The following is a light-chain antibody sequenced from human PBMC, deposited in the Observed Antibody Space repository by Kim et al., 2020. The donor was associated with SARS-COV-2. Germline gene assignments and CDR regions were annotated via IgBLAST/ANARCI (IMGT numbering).Light chain of an antibody. Sequence: SPGGRATLSCRASQSVSSYLAWYQQKPGQAPRLLIYDASNRATGIPARFSGSGSGTDFTLTISSLEPEDFAVYYCQQRSNWPPRYSFGQGTKLEIK. CDR1: QSVSSY. CDR3: QQRSNWPPRYS. V-gene: IGKV3-11*01. J-gene: IGKJ2*03. CDR2: DAS.